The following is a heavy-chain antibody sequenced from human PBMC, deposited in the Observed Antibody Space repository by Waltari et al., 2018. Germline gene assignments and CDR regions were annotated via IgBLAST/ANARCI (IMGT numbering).Heavy chain of an antibody. CDR2: IDYSGST. CDR3: GRVFFLAGGWFDP. CDR1: GGSISSYY. J-gene: IGHJ5*02. D-gene: IGHD3-9*01. Sequence: QVQLQESGPGLVKPSETLSLTCTVSGGSISSYYWSWIRQPPGKGLEWIGYIDYSGSTNYNPSRKSRVTISVDTSKNQFSLKLSSVTAADTAVYYCGRVFFLAGGWFDPWGQGTLVTVSS. V-gene: IGHV4-59*01.